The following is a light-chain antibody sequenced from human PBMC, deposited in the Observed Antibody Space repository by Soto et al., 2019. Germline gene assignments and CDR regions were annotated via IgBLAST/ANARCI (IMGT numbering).Light chain of an antibody. Sequence: DIQMTQSPSSLSASVGDTVTITCQASQDITNHLNWYQQKPGKAPNLLIYDAYHLETVVPSRFSGSGSGTYFTLNISSLQPEDIATYYCQKYDDVPQFGPGTKVDF. CDR1: QDITNH. CDR2: DAY. V-gene: IGKV1-33*01. J-gene: IGKJ3*01. CDR3: QKYDDVPQ.